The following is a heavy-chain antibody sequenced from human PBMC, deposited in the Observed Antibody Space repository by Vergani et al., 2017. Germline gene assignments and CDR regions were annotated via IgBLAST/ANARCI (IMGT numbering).Heavy chain of an antibody. D-gene: IGHD4-11*01. V-gene: IGHV3-33*01. CDR2: IWYDGSNK. Sequence: QVQLVESGGGVVQPGRSLRLSCAASGFTFSSYGMHWVRQAPGKGLEWVAVIWYDGSNKYYADSVKGRFTISRDNSKNTLYLQMNSLRAEDTAVYYCARDKSIISNYFMAYWGQGTLVTVSS. CDR3: ARDKSIISNYFMAY. J-gene: IGHJ4*02. CDR1: GFTFSSYG.